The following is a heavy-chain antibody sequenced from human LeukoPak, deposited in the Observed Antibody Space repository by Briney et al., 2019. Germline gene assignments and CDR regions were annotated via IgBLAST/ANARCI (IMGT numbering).Heavy chain of an antibody. CDR1: GFIISNYT. V-gene: IGHV3-23*01. D-gene: IGHD2-21*01. CDR3: ASTASYCGSASAPTFD. Sequence: GGSLRLSCAASGFIISNYTMGWVRQAPGMGLEWVSSIRVNGRKTYYADSVKGRFTISKDNSNTTLYLQMASLTAEATVVYSFASTASYCGSASAPTFD. J-gene: IGHJ3*02. CDR2: IRVNGRKT.